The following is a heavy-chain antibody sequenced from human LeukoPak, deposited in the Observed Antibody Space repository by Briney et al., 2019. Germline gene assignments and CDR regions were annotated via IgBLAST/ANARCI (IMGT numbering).Heavy chain of an antibody. Sequence: ASVKVSCKASGGTFSSYAISWVRQAPGQGLEWMGWISAYNGNTNYAQKLQGRVTMTTDTSTSTAYMELRSLRSDDTAVYYCARGSYYYDSSGQLPGDYWGQGTLVSVSS. J-gene: IGHJ4*02. D-gene: IGHD3-22*01. CDR1: GGTFSSYA. V-gene: IGHV1-18*01. CDR3: ARGSYYYDSSGQLPGDY. CDR2: ISAYNGNT.